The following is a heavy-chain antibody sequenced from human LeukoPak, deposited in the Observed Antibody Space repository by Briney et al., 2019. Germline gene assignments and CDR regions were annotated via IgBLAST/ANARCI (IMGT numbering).Heavy chain of an antibody. CDR1: GGSISSGSYY. D-gene: IGHD1-14*01. CDR3: ARGGSLRGPRTYYFDY. V-gene: IGHV4-61*02. J-gene: IGHJ4*02. CDR2: IYTSGST. Sequence: NPSQTLSLTCTVPGGSISSGSYYWSWIRQPAGKGLEWIGRIYTSGSTNYNPSLKSRVTISVDTSKNQFSLKLSSVTAADTAVYYCARGGSLRGPRTYYFDYWGQGTLVTVSS.